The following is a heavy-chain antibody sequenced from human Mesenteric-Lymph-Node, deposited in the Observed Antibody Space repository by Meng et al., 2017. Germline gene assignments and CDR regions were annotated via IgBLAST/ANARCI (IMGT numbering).Heavy chain of an antibody. CDR1: GGSISSSNYY. CDR2: IYHSGST. V-gene: IGHV4-39*01. D-gene: IGHD3-10*01. CDR3: ARRRGGSGRDC. Sequence: HLQRPGPGPLKPSEPLSLTCTVSGGSISSSNYYWDWIRQPPGKGLEWIGAIYHSGSTSYNPSLQSRVTMFVDTSKNQFSLMLTSVTATDTAVYYCARRRGGSGRDCWGQGTLVTVSS. J-gene: IGHJ4*02.